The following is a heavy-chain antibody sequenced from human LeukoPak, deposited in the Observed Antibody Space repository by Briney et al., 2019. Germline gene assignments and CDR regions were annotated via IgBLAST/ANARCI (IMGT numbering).Heavy chain of an antibody. Sequence: SQTLSLTCTVSGDSTSNGDYYWSWIRQSPGKGLEWIGYIHYRGSTFYNPSLKSRVTMSVDTSKNQFSLKLSSVTAADTAVYYCARDRSRPNPFFDSWGQGTLVTVSS. CDR3: ARDRSRPNPFFDS. CDR1: GDSTSNGDYY. J-gene: IGHJ4*02. CDR2: IHYRGST. V-gene: IGHV4-30-4*01. D-gene: IGHD6-13*01.